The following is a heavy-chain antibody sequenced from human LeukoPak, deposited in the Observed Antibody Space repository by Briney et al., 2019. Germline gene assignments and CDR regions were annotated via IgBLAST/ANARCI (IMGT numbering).Heavy chain of an antibody. CDR3: ARGGRRDVSSGSYYKIRGYFDY. CDR2: IYYSGST. Sequence: SETLSLTCTVSGGSISSGDYYWSWIRQPPGKGLEWIGYIYYSGSTYYNPSLKSRVTISVDTSKNQFPLKLSSVTAADTAVYYCARGGRRDVSSGSYYKIRGYFDYWGQGTLVTVSS. CDR1: GGSISSGDYY. V-gene: IGHV4-30-4*08. J-gene: IGHJ4*02. D-gene: IGHD3-10*01.